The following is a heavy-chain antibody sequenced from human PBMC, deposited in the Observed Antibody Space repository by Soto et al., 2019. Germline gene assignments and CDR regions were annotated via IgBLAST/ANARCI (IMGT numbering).Heavy chain of an antibody. J-gene: IGHJ5*02. CDR2: INPSGGST. Sequence: GASVKVSCKASGYTFTSYYMHWVRQAPGQGLEWMGIINPSGGSTSYAQKFQGRVTMTRDTSTSTVYMELSSLRSEDTAVYYCARSAEKYSSSSYPDWFDPWGQGTLVTVSS. D-gene: IGHD6-6*01. V-gene: IGHV1-46*01. CDR3: ARSAEKYSSSSYPDWFDP. CDR1: GYTFTSYY.